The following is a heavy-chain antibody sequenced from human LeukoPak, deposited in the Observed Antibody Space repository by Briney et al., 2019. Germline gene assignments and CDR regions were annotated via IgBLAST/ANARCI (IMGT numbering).Heavy chain of an antibody. CDR3: ARLGGRYFVDY. D-gene: IGHD3-9*01. V-gene: IGHV4-61*02. CDR1: GGSISSGSYY. J-gene: IGHJ4*02. Sequence: SQTLSLTCTVSGGSISSGSYYWSWIRQPAGKGLEWIGRIYTSGSTNYNPSLKSRVSMSVDTSKNQFSLKLSSVTAADTAVYYCARLGGRYFVDYWGQGTLVTVSS. CDR2: IYTSGST.